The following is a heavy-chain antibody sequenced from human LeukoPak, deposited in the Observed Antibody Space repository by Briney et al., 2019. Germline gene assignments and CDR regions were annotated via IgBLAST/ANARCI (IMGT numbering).Heavy chain of an antibody. V-gene: IGHV3-23*01. Sequence: GGSLRLSCAASGFTFSSYAMSWVRQAPGKGLEWGSAISGSAGSPYYADSVKGRFTISRDNSKNTLYLQMNSLRAEDTAVYYCAKVPVPRPAARALYFDYWGQGTLVTVSS. J-gene: IGHJ4*02. CDR3: AKVPVPRPAARALYFDY. D-gene: IGHD2-2*01. CDR1: GFTFSSYA. CDR2: ISGSAGSP.